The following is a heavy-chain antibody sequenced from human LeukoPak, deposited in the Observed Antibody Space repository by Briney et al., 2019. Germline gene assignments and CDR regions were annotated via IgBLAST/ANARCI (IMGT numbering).Heavy chain of an antibody. V-gene: IGHV3-48*03. CDR1: GFTFSSYE. CDR2: ISSSGSTI. D-gene: IGHD3-9*01. Sequence: GGSLRLSCAASGFTFSSYEMNWVRQAPGKGLEWVSYISSSGSTIYYADSVKGRFTTSRDNAKNSLYLQMNSLRAEDTAVYYCARQDYDILTGYYRYFDYWGQGTLVTVSS. CDR3: ARQDYDILTGYYRYFDY. J-gene: IGHJ4*02.